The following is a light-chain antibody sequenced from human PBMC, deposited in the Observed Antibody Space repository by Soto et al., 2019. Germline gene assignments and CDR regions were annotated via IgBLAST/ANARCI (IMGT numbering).Light chain of an antibody. CDR2: DVS. Sequence: SALTQTASVSGSPGRSITISCTGTSSDVGGYNYVSWYQQHPGKAPKLMIYDVSNRPSGFSNRFSGSKSGNTASLTISGLQAEDEADYYCSSYTSSSTLVFGTGTKVTVL. V-gene: IGLV2-14*01. CDR3: SSYTSSSTLV. J-gene: IGLJ1*01. CDR1: SSDVGGYNY.